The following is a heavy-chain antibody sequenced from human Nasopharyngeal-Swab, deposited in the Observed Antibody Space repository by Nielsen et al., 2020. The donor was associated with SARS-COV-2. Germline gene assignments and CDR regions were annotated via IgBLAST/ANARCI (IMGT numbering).Heavy chain of an antibody. CDR2: IYYSGST. J-gene: IGHJ3*02. CDR1: GGSISSYY. Sequence: GSLRLSCTVSGGSISSYYWSWIWQPPGKGLEWIGYIYYSGSTNNNPSLKSRVTISVDTSKNQFSLKLSSVTAADTAVYYCARHANYDYVWGSYRPHDAFDIWGQGTMVTVSS. V-gene: IGHV4-59*08. D-gene: IGHD3-16*02. CDR3: ARHANYDYVWGSYRPHDAFDI.